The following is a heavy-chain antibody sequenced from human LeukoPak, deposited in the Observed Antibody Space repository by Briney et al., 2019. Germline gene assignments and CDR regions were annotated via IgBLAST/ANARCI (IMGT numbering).Heavy chain of an antibody. V-gene: IGHV4-39*01. D-gene: IGHD2/OR15-2a*01. CDR3: ARLISVYYFDS. CDR1: GGSISSSSYY. J-gene: IGHJ4*02. CDR2: IYYSGST. Sequence: SETVSLTCTVSGGSISSSSYYWGWVRQPPGRGLECIGSIYYSGSTYYNPSLKSRVTISVDTSKNQFSLKLSSVTAADTAVYYCARLISVYYFDSWGQRTLVTVSS.